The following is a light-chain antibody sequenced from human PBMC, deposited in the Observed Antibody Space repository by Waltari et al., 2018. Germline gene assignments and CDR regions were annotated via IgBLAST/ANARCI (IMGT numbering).Light chain of an antibody. CDR1: SSNIGAGSD. J-gene: IGLJ2*01. CDR3: HSYDSSLRGAL. V-gene: IGLV1-40*01. Sequence: QSGLTQPPSVSGAPGQRVTISCTGSSSNIGAGSDVHWYQVLPGKAPKLLLYGMENRASGAADQFAGSKSGTSASLAIAGIQAEDVADYYCHSYDSSLRGALCGGGTKLTVL. CDR2: GME.